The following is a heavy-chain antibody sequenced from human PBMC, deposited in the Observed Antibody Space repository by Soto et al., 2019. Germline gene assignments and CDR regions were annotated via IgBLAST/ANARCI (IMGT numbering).Heavy chain of an antibody. V-gene: IGHV4-59*01. D-gene: IGHD1-20*01. CDR3: ARMPVGTNGNHGWFDP. J-gene: IGHJ5*02. Sequence: QVQLQESGPGLVKPSETLSLTCTVSGGSMSGYYWSWMRQPPGEGLEWIGHFYYSGGTNYNPSLTRRVTISADMSKNQFSLSLSCVTAADTAVYYCARMPVGTNGNHGWFDPWGQGPLVTVSS. CDR2: FYYSGGT. CDR1: GGSMSGYY.